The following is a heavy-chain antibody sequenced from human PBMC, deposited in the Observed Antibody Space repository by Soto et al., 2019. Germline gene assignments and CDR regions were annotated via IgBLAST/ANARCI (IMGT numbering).Heavy chain of an antibody. J-gene: IGHJ4*02. Sequence: GGSLRLSCAASGFTFSSYSMNWVRQAPGKGLEWVSYISSSSSTIYYADSVKGRFTISRDNAKNSLYPQMNSLRDEDTAVYYCARDPHPRWFGELLQAPDYWGQGTLVTVSS. CDR1: GFTFSSYS. D-gene: IGHD3-10*01. V-gene: IGHV3-48*02. CDR2: ISSSSSTI. CDR3: ARDPHPRWFGELLQAPDY.